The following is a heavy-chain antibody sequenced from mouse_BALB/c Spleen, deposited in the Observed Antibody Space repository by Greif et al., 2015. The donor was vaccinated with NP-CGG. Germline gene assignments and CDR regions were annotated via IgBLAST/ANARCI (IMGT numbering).Heavy chain of an antibody. CDR1: GFTFSSYT. V-gene: IGHV5-6-4*01. Sequence: EVQGVESGGGLVKPGGSLKLSCAASGFTFSSYTMSWVRQTPEKRLEWVATISSGGSYTYYPDSVKGRFTTSRDNAKNTLYLQMSSLKSEDTAMYYCTRGGNYAMDYWGQGTSVTVSS. CDR2: ISSGGSYT. D-gene: IGHD2-14*01. J-gene: IGHJ4*01. CDR3: TRGGNYAMDY.